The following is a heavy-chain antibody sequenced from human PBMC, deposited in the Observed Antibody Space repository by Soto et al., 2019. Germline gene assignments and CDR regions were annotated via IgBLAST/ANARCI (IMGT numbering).Heavy chain of an antibody. CDR2: IYHSGIT. CDR3: ARSGERFDP. J-gene: IGHJ5*02. V-gene: IGHV4-4*02. CDR1: GGSITISNW. Sequence: PSETLSLTCAVSGGSITISNWWAWVRQPPGKALEWIGEIYHSGITNYNRSLKSRVTMSVDKSKDHFSLRLNSVTAADTAVYYCARSGERFDPWGQGTLVTVSS. D-gene: IGHD2-21*01.